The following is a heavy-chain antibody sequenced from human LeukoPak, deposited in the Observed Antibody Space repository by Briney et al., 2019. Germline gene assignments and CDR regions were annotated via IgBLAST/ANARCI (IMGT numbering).Heavy chain of an antibody. CDR1: GVSFTGSF. D-gene: IGHD1-14*01. J-gene: IGHJ6*03. Sequence: SETLSLTCTVSGVSFTGSFWSWVRQPPGRGLEWIGYISPSGNTNYNPSLQSRISISVHTSKNQFSLKLSSVTAADTAVYYCARDGFYYHYYMDVWGEGTTVTVSS. V-gene: IGHV4-59*12. CDR3: ARDGFYYHYYMDV. CDR2: ISPSGNT.